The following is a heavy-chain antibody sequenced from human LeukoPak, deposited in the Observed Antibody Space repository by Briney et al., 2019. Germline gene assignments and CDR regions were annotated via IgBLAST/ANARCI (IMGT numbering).Heavy chain of an antibody. Sequence: PGGSLRLSCVASGSSFSINAMIWVRQAPGKGLEWVSGISGIGDTLIYSDPVKGRFTISRDNSKNTVYLQMNSLRVEDPAVYYCAKKNGGGWPTIFFDYWGQGILVTVSS. V-gene: IGHV3-23*01. D-gene: IGHD6-19*01. J-gene: IGHJ4*02. CDR3: AKKNGGGWPTIFFDY. CDR2: ISGIGDTL. CDR1: GSSFSINA.